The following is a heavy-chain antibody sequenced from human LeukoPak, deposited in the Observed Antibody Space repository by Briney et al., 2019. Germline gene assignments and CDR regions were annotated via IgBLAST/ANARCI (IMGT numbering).Heavy chain of an antibody. V-gene: IGHV1-18*01. CDR2: ISAYNGKP. CDR1: GYTFTSYG. Sequence: ASVKVSCKASGYTFTSYGISWVRQAPGQGLEWMGWISAYNGKPNSAQKLQGRVTMTTDTSTSTAYMGLSSLRSDDTAVYYVAREAFGEFNWSDPWGQGTLVTVSS. J-gene: IGHJ5*02. CDR3: AREAFGEFNWSDP. D-gene: IGHD3-10*01.